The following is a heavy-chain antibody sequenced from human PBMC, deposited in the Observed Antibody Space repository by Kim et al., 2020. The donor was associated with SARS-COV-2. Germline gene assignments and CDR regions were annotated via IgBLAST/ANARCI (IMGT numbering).Heavy chain of an antibody. Sequence: ASVKVSCKASGYTFTSYYMHWVRQAPGQGLEWMGIINPSGGSTSYAQKFQGRVTMTRDTSTSTVYMELSSLRSEDTAVYYCARDRKYCSSTSCYFVAYYYGMDVWGQGTTVTVSS. CDR1: GYTFTSYY. J-gene: IGHJ6*02. CDR2: INPSGGST. CDR3: ARDRKYCSSTSCYFVAYYYGMDV. D-gene: IGHD2-2*01. V-gene: IGHV1-46*01.